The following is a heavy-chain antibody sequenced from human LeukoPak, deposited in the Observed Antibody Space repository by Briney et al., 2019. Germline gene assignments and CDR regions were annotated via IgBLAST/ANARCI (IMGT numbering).Heavy chain of an antibody. CDR1: GFTFSTYY. J-gene: IGHJ4*02. CDR3: ASGSSGWYGGYFDY. D-gene: IGHD6-19*01. CDR2: ISRSSSTI. Sequence: GGSLRLSCAASGFTFSTYYVNWVRQAPGKGLEWVSYISRSSSTIYYADSVQGRFTISRDNAKNSLYLQMNSLRAEDTAVYYCASGSSGWYGGYFDYWGQGTLVTVSS. V-gene: IGHV3-48*01.